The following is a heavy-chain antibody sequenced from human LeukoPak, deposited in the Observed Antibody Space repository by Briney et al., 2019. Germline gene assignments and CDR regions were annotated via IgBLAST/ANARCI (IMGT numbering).Heavy chain of an antibody. CDR3: ASASSHRIAAGGDY. CDR1: GLTFSNYW. J-gene: IGHJ4*02. Sequence: PGGSLRLSSAASGLTFSNYWMHWVRQAPGKGLVWVSRINSDGSSRNYADSVKGRFTISRDNAKNTLYLQMNSLRAEDTAVYYCASASSHRIAAGGDYWGQGTLVTVSS. D-gene: IGHD6-13*01. V-gene: IGHV3-74*01. CDR2: INSDGSSR.